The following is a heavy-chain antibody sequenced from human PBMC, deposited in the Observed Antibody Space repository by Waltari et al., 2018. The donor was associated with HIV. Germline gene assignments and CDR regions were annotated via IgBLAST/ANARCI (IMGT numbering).Heavy chain of an antibody. CDR1: GGSISSYY. CDR3: ARDKRDGGNHRAYFDY. Sequence: QVQLQESGPGLVKPSETLSLTCTVPGGSISSYYRSWIRQPPGKGLEWIGYIYDSGSTNYNPSLKSRVTISVDTSKNQFSLKLSSVTAADTAVYYCARDKRDGGNHRAYFDYWGQGSLVTVSS. CDR2: IYDSGST. J-gene: IGHJ4*02. V-gene: IGHV4-59*01. D-gene: IGHD2-15*01.